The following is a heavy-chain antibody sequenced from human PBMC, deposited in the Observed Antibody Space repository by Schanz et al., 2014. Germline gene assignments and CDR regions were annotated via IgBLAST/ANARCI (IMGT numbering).Heavy chain of an antibody. CDR1: GFTFSSYG. Sequence: QVQLVESGGGVVQPGRSRRLSCEASGFTFSSYGMHWVRQAPGKGLEWVAVISYDGSDKFHADSVKGRFTISRDTSKNTLYLLLNSLRAEDTAVYYCARDQYYFGSGNPFDIWGQGTMVTVSS. D-gene: IGHD3-10*01. CDR2: ISYDGSDK. CDR3: ARDQYYFGSGNPFDI. J-gene: IGHJ3*02. V-gene: IGHV3-30*03.